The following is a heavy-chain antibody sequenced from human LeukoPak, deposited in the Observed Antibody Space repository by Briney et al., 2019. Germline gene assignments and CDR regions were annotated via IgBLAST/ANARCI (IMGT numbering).Heavy chain of an antibody. Sequence: GGSLRLSCAASGFTFSSYAMSWVRQAPGKGLEWVSGVSGTGGSTYYADSVKGRFTISRDNSKNTLYLQMNSLRAEDTAVHYCAKDRAGSGSPYYFDYWGQGTLVTVSS. CDR2: VSGTGGST. J-gene: IGHJ4*02. CDR3: AKDRAGSGSPYYFDY. CDR1: GFTFSSYA. V-gene: IGHV3-23*01. D-gene: IGHD3-10*01.